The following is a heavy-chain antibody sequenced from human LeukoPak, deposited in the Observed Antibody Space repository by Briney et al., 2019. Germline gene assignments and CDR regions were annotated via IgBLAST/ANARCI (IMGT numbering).Heavy chain of an antibody. J-gene: IGHJ4*02. CDR1: GDTFSSYA. D-gene: IGHD5-18*01. CDR2: IIPILGIA. Sequence: GASVKVSCKASGDTFSSYAISWVRQAPGQGLEWMGRIIPILGIANYAQKFQGRVTITADKSTSTAYMELSSLRSEDTAVYYCARDWDVQPWGFDYWGQGTLVTDSS. CDR3: ARDWDVQPWGFDY. V-gene: IGHV1-69*04.